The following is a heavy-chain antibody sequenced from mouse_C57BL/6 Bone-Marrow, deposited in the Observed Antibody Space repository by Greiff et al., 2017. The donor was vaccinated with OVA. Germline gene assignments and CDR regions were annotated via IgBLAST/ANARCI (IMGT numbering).Heavy chain of an antibody. D-gene: IGHD2-3*01. V-gene: IGHV3-8*01. J-gene: IGHJ4*01. CDR2: ISSSGST. CDR3: ARYYDGYPYYAMDY. CDR1: GYSITSDY. Sequence: EVQLQQSGPGLAKPSQTLSLTCSVTGYSITSDYWNWIRKFPGNKLEYMGYISSSGSTYYNPSLKSRISITRDTSKTQYYLQLNSATTEDTATYYCARYYDGYPYYAMDYWGQGTSVTVSS.